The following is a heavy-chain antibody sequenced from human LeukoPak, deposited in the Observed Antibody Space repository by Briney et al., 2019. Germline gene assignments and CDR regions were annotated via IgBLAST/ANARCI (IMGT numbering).Heavy chain of an antibody. CDR2: IYSGGST. V-gene: IGHV3-66*01. Sequence: PGGSLSLSCAASGFTVSSNYMSWVRQAPGKGLEWVSVIYSGGSTYYADSVKGRFTISRDISKNTLYLQMNSLRAEDTAVYYCGRDGKAVYSSGLDYWGQGTLVTVSS. CDR3: GRDGKAVYSSGLDY. J-gene: IGHJ4*02. CDR1: GFTVSSNY. D-gene: IGHD6-19*01.